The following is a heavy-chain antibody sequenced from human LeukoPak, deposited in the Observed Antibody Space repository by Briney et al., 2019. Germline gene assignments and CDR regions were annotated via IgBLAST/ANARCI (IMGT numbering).Heavy chain of an antibody. Sequence: ASVKVSCKASGYTFTNYGINWVRQATGQGLEWMGWMNPNSGNTGYAQKFQGRVTMTRNTSISTAYMELSSLRSEDTAVYYCARGRWTKRQRGVYYFDYWGQGTLVTVSS. CDR2: MNPNSGNT. J-gene: IGHJ4*02. CDR3: ARGRWTKRQRGVYYFDY. V-gene: IGHV1-8*01. CDR1: GYTFTNYG. D-gene: IGHD3/OR15-3a*01.